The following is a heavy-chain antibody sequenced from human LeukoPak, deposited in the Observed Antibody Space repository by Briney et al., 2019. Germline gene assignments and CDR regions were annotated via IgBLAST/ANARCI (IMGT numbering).Heavy chain of an antibody. J-gene: IGHJ4*02. CDR3: ARVVVTAILRYFDY. CDR1: GFTFRNYW. V-gene: IGHV3-74*01. D-gene: IGHD2-21*02. CDR2: IYSDGSST. Sequence: GGSLRLSCAASGFTFRNYWMHWVRQAPGKGLVWVSRIYSDGSSTNYADSVKGRFTISRDNAKNSLYLQMNSLRAEDTAVYYCARVVVTAILRYFDYWGQGTLVTVSS.